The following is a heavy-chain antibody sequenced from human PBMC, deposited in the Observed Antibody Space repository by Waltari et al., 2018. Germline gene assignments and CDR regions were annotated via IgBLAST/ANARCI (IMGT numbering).Heavy chain of an antibody. CDR1: GGTFSSYA. D-gene: IGHD3-22*01. Sequence: QVQLVQSGAAVKKPGSSVKVSCKASGGTFSSYAISWVRQAPGQGLEWMGRIIPIFGTANYAQKFQGRVTITADKSTSTAYMELSSLRSEDTAVYYCAKNYYDSSGYYPYYYYGMDVWGQGTTVTVSS. J-gene: IGHJ6*02. CDR2: IIPIFGTA. V-gene: IGHV1-69*08. CDR3: AKNYYDSSGYYPYYYYGMDV.